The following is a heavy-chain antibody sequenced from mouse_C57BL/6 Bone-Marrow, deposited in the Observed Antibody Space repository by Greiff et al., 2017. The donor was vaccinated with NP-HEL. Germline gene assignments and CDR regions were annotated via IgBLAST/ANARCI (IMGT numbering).Heavy chain of an antibody. D-gene: IGHD2-1*01. V-gene: IGHV1-54*01. Sequence: QVQLKQSGAELVRPGTSVKVSCKASGYAFTNYLIEWVKQRPGQGLEWIGVINPGSGGTNYNEKFKGKATLTADKSSSTAYMQLSSLTSEDSAVYFCAREGDGNYAWFAYWGQGTLVTVSA. CDR2: INPGSGGT. CDR3: AREGDGNYAWFAY. J-gene: IGHJ3*01. CDR1: GYAFTNYL.